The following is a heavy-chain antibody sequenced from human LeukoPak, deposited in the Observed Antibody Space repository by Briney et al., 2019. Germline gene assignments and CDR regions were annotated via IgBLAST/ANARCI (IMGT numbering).Heavy chain of an antibody. J-gene: IGHJ6*03. Sequence: PGGSLRLSCAASGFTFSSFAMTSVRQAPGKGLGWVSTVRGSAGRTDYADSEKDRFTSSRHNLKNTLYLQMNGLRAEDTAVYYCAKNRGHCVDGVCHNYYYMDVWGRGTTVTVSS. CDR1: GFTFSSFA. V-gene: IGHV3-23*01. CDR3: AKNRGHCVDGVCHNYYYMDV. D-gene: IGHD2-8*02. CDR2: VRGSAGRT.